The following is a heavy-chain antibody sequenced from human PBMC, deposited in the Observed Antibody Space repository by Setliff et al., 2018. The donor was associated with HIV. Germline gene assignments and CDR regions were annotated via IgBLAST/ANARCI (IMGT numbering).Heavy chain of an antibody. CDR2: INPSGGST. CDR1: GYMFTDYY. D-gene: IGHD1-26*01. Sequence: ASVKVSCKASGYMFTDYYMHWVRQAPGQGLEWMGIINPSGGSTNYAQKFQGRVTMTRDTSTSTVYMELSSLRSEDTAVYYCARDHMSVGAWVGATSRGLFQHWGQGTLVTVSS. J-gene: IGHJ1*01. CDR3: ARDHMSVGAWVGATSRGLFQH. V-gene: IGHV1-46*01.